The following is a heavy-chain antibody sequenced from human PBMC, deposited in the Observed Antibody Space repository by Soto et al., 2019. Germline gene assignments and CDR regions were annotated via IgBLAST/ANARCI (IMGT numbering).Heavy chain of an antibody. V-gene: IGHV1-69*12. Sequence: QVQLVQSGAEVKKPGSSVTVSCKASGGTFSSYTISWVRQAPGQGLEWRGGIIPIFGTANYAQKCQGRVTITADESTSTADMELSSLRSEDTAVYYCARGNHRWLQLWYFDLWGRGTLVTVSS. CDR1: GGTFSSYT. D-gene: IGHD5-12*01. CDR3: ARGNHRWLQLWYFDL. CDR2: IIPIFGTA. J-gene: IGHJ2*01.